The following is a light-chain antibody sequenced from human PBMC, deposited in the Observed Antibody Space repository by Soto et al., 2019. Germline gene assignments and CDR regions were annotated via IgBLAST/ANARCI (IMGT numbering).Light chain of an antibody. J-gene: IGLJ3*02. V-gene: IGLV2-23*02. CDR3: CSYVHPNPLV. Sequence: QSALTQPASVSGSPGQSITISCTETSSDFGTYNLVSWYQQNPGKAPKLMIYEVTKRPSGVSNRFSGSQSGNTASLTISGLQAEDEADYYCCSYVHPNPLVFGGGTKVTVL. CDR1: SSDFGTYNL. CDR2: EVT.